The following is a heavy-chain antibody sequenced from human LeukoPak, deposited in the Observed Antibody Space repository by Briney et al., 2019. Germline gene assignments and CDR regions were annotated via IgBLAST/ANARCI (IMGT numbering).Heavy chain of an antibody. CDR3: ARDQGKHSHGQLDY. J-gene: IGHJ4*02. V-gene: IGHV1-18*04. CDR2: ISAYNGNT. CDR1: GYTFTSYG. Sequence: GASVKVSCEASGYTFTSYGISWVRQAPGQGLEWMGWISAYNGNTNYAQKLQGRVTMTTDTSTSTAYMELRSLRSDDTAVYYCARDQGKHSHGQLDYWGQGSLVTVSA. D-gene: IGHD5-18*01.